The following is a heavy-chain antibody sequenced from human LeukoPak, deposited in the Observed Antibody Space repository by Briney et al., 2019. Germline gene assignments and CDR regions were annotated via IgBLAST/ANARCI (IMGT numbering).Heavy chain of an antibody. D-gene: IGHD4-23*01. CDR2: IYYSGST. CDR3: ARARALYGTSAPSDY. V-gene: IGHV4-39*07. CDR1: GGSISSSSYY. Sequence: SETLSLTCTVSGGSISSSSYYWGWIRQPPGKGLEWIGSIYYSGSTYYNPSLKSRVTISVDTSKNQFSLKLSSVTAADTAVYYCARARALYGTSAPSDYWGQGTGVTVSS. J-gene: IGHJ4*02.